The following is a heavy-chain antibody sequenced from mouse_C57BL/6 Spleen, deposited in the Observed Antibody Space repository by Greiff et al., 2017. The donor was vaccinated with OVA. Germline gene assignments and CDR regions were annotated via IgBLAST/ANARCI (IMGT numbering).Heavy chain of an antibody. Sequence: QVQLQQPGPELVKPGASVKLSCKASGYTFTSYWMHWVKQRPGQGLEWIGNINPSNGGTNYNEKFKSKATLTVDKSSSTAYMQLSSLTSEDSAVYYCARSNLFITTVVAKWYFDVWGTGTTVTVSS. CDR3: ARSNLFITTVVAKWYFDV. D-gene: IGHD1-1*01. J-gene: IGHJ1*03. CDR1: GYTFTSYW. V-gene: IGHV1-53*01. CDR2: INPSNGGT.